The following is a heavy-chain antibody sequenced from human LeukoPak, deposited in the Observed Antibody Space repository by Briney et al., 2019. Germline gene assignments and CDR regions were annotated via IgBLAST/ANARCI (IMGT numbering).Heavy chain of an antibody. J-gene: IGHJ5*02. Sequence: GESLKISCQASGYSFTSSWIGWARQMPGKGLEWMAIINPGDSDTRYSPSFQGQVTISADKSISTVYLRWGSLKASDTAMYYCARQPGAGWFDPWGQGTLVTVSS. CDR2: INPGDSDT. V-gene: IGHV5-51*01. CDR1: GYSFTSSW. D-gene: IGHD3-10*01. CDR3: ARQPGAGWFDP.